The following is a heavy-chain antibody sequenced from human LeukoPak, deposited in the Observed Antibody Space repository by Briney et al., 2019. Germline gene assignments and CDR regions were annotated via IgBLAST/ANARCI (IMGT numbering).Heavy chain of an antibody. Sequence: GGSLRLSCAASGFTVSSNYMSWVRQAPGKGLEWVANIKQDGSEKYYVDSVKGRFTISRDNAKNSLYLQMNSLRAEDTAVYYCARHSKPRTYFYDTSDAFDIWGQGTMVTVSS. CDR2: IKQDGSEK. CDR3: ARHSKPRTYFYDTSDAFDI. V-gene: IGHV3-7*01. J-gene: IGHJ3*02. D-gene: IGHD3-22*01. CDR1: GFTVSSNY.